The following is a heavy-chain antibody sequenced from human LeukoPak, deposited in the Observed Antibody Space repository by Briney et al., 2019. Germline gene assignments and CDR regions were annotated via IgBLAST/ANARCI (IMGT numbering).Heavy chain of an antibody. J-gene: IGHJ4*02. CDR3: ARDRSGYSYGFLPAEFNY. D-gene: IGHD5-18*01. V-gene: IGHV3-48*01. Sequence: GGSLRLSCVASGFSFSDHWMNWFRQAPGKGLEWVSYISSSSSTIYYADSVKGRFTISRDNAKNSLYLQMNSLRAEDTAVYYCARDRSGYSYGFLPAEFNYWGQGTLVTVSS. CDR1: GFSFSDHW. CDR2: ISSSSSTI.